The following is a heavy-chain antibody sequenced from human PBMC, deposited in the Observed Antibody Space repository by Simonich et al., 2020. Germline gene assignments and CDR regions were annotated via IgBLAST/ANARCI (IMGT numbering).Heavy chain of an antibody. CDR2: INPNSDGT. V-gene: IGHV1-2*06. J-gene: IGHJ6*02. D-gene: IGHD3-10*01. CDR1: GYTFTGYY. Sequence: GAEVKKPGASVKVSCKASGYTFTGYYMHWVRQAPGQGLEWMGRINPNSDGTNYAQKFQGRVTMTRDTSISTAYMELSRLRSDDTAVYYCARVPGIYYYYGMDVWGQGTTVTVSS. CDR3: ARVPGIYYYYGMDV.